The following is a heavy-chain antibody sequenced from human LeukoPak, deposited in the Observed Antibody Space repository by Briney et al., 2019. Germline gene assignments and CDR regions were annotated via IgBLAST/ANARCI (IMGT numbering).Heavy chain of an antibody. D-gene: IGHD3-22*01. J-gene: IGHJ3*02. CDR2: ISSSGNSI. CDR3: AKDYDSSGWAAFDI. CDR1: EFTFSSYE. Sequence: GGSLRLSCAASEFTFSSYEITWVRQAPGKGLEWVSYISSSGNSIYYADSVKGRFTISRDNAKNSLYLQMDSLRDEDTAVYYCAKDYDSSGWAAFDIWGQGTMVTVSS. V-gene: IGHV3-48*03.